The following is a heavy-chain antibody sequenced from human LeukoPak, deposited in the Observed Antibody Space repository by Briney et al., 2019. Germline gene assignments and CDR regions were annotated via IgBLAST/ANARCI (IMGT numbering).Heavy chain of an antibody. CDR3: ARGLQRYYDFWSGYCCYFDY. V-gene: IGHV4-34*01. J-gene: IGHJ4*02. Sequence: PSETLSLTCAVYGGSFSGYYWSWIRQPPGKGLEWIGEINHSGSTNYNPSLKSRVTISVDTSKNQFSLKLSSVTAADTAVYYCARGLQRYYDFWSGYCCYFDYWGQGTLVTVSS. CDR1: GGSFSGYY. CDR2: INHSGST. D-gene: IGHD3-3*01.